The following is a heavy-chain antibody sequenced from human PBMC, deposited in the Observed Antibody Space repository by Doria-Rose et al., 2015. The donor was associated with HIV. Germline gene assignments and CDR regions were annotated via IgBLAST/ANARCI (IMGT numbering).Heavy chain of an antibody. J-gene: IGHJ4*02. CDR2: IYYSGTT. CDR1: GGSINSGRYY. CDR3: ARDRPSSSWTFDN. D-gene: IGHD6-13*01. Sequence: QVQLQESGPGLVKPSQTLSLTCTVSGGSINSGRYYWSWIRQRPGKGLEWIGYIYYSGTTSYNPSLKSRVAISVDTTKNQFSLKLSSVTAADTAVYYCARDRPSSSWTFDNWGQGTLV. V-gene: IGHV4-31*03.